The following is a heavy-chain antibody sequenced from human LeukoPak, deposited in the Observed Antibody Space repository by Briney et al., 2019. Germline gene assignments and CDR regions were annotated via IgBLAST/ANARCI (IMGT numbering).Heavy chain of an antibody. V-gene: IGHV4-34*01. D-gene: IGHD6-19*01. Sequence: PSETLSLTCAVYGGSFSGYYWSWIRQPPGKGLEWIGEINHSGSTNYNPSLKSRVTISVDTSKNQFSLKLSSVTAADTAVYYCARLGESSGWYFDYWGQGTLVTVSS. CDR1: GGSFSGYY. CDR2: INHSGST. J-gene: IGHJ4*02. CDR3: ARLGESSGWYFDY.